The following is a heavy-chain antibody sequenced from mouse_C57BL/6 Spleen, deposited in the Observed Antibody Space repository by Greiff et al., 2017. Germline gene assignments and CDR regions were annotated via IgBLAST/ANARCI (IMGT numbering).Heavy chain of an antibody. CDR1: GYTFTSYW. Sequence: QVQLQQPGAELVMPGASVKLSCKASGYTFTSYWMHWVKQRPGQGLEWIGEIDPSDSYTNYNQKFKGKSTLTVDKSSSTAYMQLSSLTSEDSAVYYCARRGCLRYGSSYGYFDVWGTGTTVTVSS. D-gene: IGHD1-1*01. V-gene: IGHV1-69*01. CDR3: ARRGCLRYGSSYGYFDV. CDR2: IDPSDSYT. J-gene: IGHJ1*03.